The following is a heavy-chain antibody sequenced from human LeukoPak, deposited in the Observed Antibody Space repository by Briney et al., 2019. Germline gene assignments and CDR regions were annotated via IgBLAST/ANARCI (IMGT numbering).Heavy chain of an antibody. D-gene: IGHD1-1*01. J-gene: IGHJ5*02. CDR1: GYTFTSFD. CDR2: MNYNSGNT. V-gene: IGHV1-8*01. CDR3: ARVKYNWNDIFENWFDP. Sequence: ASVKVSCKASGYTFTSFDINWVRQSTGQGLEWMGWMNYNSGNTGYAQKFQGRVIMTRNISISTAYMELSSLRSEDSAVYYCARVKYNWNDIFENWFDPWGQGTLVTVSS.